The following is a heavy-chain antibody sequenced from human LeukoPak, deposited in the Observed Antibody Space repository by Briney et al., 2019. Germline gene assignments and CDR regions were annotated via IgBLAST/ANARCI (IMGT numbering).Heavy chain of an antibody. J-gene: IGHJ5*02. CDR2: MYYSGTT. CDR1: GGSITTYY. CDR3: ARVAAAEGWFDP. D-gene: IGHD6-13*01. V-gene: IGHV4-59*08. Sequence: PSETLSLTCSVSGGSITTYYWNWIRQPPGKGLEWIGHMYYSGTTSYNPSLKSRVTISVDTSKNQFSLKLSSVTAADTAVYYCARVAAAEGWFDPWGQGTLVTVSS.